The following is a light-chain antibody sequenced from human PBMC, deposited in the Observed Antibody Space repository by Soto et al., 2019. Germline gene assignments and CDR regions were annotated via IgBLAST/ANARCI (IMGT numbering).Light chain of an antibody. CDR3: SSYTSSGTHV. J-gene: IGLJ1*01. Sequence: QLVLTQPASVSGSPGQSITISCTGASGDAGAYNSVSWYQQHPGRAPKVLIYNVYDRPSGVTNRFSGSKSGNTASLTISGLQAEDEADYYCSSYTSSGTHVFGTGTKLTVL. CDR2: NVY. CDR1: SGDAGAYNS. V-gene: IGLV2-14*01.